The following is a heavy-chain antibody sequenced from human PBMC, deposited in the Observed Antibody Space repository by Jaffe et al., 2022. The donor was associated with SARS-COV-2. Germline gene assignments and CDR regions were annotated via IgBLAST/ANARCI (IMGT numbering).Heavy chain of an antibody. CDR1: GFTFSNAW. D-gene: IGHD3-10*01. Sequence: EVQLVESGGGLVKPGGSLRLSCAASGFTFSNAWMSWVRQAPGKGLEWVGRIKSKTDGGTTDYAAPVKGRFTISRDDSKNTLYLQMNSLKTEDTAVYYCTTDPSANLVEINYYGSGSQKPDRFDPWGQGTLVTVSS. V-gene: IGHV3-15*01. CDR3: TTDPSANLVEINYYGSGSQKPDRFDP. J-gene: IGHJ5*02. CDR2: IKSKTDGGTT.